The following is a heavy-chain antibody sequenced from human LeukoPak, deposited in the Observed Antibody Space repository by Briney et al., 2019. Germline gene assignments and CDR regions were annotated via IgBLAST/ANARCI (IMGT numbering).Heavy chain of an antibody. CDR2: INSGGSGT. D-gene: IGHD7-27*01. J-gene: IGHJ4*02. CDR1: GFPLSSYW. CDR3: ATSLGPLTEY. V-gene: IGHV3-74*01. Sequence: GGSLRLSCAASGFPLSSYWMHWVRQTAGKGLVWVSRINSGGSGTSYVDSVEGRFTISRDNAKNILYLQMNSLRAEDTALYYCATSLGPLTEYWGQGTLVTVSS.